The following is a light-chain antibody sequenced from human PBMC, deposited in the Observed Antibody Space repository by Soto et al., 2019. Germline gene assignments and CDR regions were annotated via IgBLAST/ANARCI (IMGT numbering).Light chain of an antibody. V-gene: IGKV3D-20*02. CDR1: QSISGNY. J-gene: IGKJ5*01. Sequence: EIGVTQYQGSLSLSPGERATLSCRASQSISGNYLAWFQQKPGQAPRLLIYGASSRATGSPDRFSVGGSGTDLPLTISRLEXEDFAVYYCXQRTRWXMTFGQGTRLEI. CDR3: XQRTRWXMT. CDR2: GAS.